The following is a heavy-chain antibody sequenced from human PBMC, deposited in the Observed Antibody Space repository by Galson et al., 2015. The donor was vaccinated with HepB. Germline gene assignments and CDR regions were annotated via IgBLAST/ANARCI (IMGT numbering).Heavy chain of an antibody. CDR1: GGSISSSSYF. Sequence: SETLSLTCTVSGGSISSSSYFWGWIRQPPGKGLEWIGNIYYSGNTYYNPSLKSRVTISVDTSKKQFSLRLSSVTAADMAVYYCARSLYGSSYLSPDWWDYHYGMDAWGQGTTVTVSS. CDR2: IYYSGNT. CDR3: ARSLYGSSYLSPDWWDYHYGMDA. V-gene: IGHV4-39*01. D-gene: IGHD6-13*01. J-gene: IGHJ6*02.